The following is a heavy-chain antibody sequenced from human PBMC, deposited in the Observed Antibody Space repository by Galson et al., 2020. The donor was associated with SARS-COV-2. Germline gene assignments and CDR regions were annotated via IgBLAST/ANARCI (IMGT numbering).Heavy chain of an antibody. CDR3: ARDPSYDFWSGYDAFDI. J-gene: IGHJ3*02. V-gene: IGHV4-38-2*02. Sequence: SQTLSLTCTVSGYSISSGYYWGWIRQRPGKGLEWIGSIYHSGSTYYNPSLKSRVTISVDTSKNQFSLKLSSVTAADTAVYYCARDPSYDFWSGYDAFDIWGQGTMVTVSS. CDR1: GYSISSGYY. CDR2: IYHSGST. D-gene: IGHD3-3*01.